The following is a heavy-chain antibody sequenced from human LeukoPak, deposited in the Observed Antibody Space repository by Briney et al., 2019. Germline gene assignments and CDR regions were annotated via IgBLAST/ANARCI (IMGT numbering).Heavy chain of an antibody. Sequence: ASVKVSCEASGYTFTGYYMHWVRQAPGQGLEWMGWMNPNSGNTGYAQKFQGRVTMTRNTSISTAYMELSSLRSEDTAVYYCARGRGSSYYDFWSGYLYMFDYWGQGTLVTVSS. V-gene: IGHV1-8*02. CDR1: GYTFTGYY. D-gene: IGHD3-3*01. CDR3: ARGRGSSYYDFWSGYLYMFDY. J-gene: IGHJ4*02. CDR2: MNPNSGNT.